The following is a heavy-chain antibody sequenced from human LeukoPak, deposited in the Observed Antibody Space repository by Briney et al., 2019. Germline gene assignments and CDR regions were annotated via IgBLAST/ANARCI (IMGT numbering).Heavy chain of an antibody. V-gene: IGHV4-59*12. J-gene: IGHJ4*02. CDR2: LDYSGST. CDR3: ARAGCDSSGYYPQLDY. CDR1: GGSISSYY. Sequence: SETLSLTCTVSGGSISSYYWTWIRQLPGKGLEWIGYLDYSGSTNYNPSLKSRVTISVDTSKNQFSLKLSSVTAADTAVYYCARAGCDSSGYYPQLDYSGQGTLVTVSS. D-gene: IGHD3-22*01.